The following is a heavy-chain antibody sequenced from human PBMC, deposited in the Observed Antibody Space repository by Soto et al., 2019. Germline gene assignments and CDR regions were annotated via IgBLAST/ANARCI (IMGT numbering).Heavy chain of an antibody. D-gene: IGHD3-9*01. CDR2: IIPKYGTT. Sequence: ASVKVSCKASGYTFTSYCVHWVRQAPGQGLEWMGWIIPKYGTTNYAQKFQGRITMTTDTSTSTAYMELRSLRSDDTAVYYCARQADYDILTGYYSPRFDYWGQGTLVTVSS. CDR1: GYTFTSYC. CDR3: ARQADYDILTGYYSPRFDY. V-gene: IGHV1-18*04. J-gene: IGHJ4*02.